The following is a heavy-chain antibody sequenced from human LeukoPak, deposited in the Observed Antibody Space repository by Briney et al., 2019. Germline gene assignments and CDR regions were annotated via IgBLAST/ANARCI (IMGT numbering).Heavy chain of an antibody. Sequence: TGRSLRLSCEASGFTFSSYGMHWVRQAPGKGLEWVAVIWYDGSDKYYADSVKGRFSISRDNSKNTLYLQMNSLRAEDTAVYYCARELPPVVNFYFDSWGQGTLVTVTS. CDR3: ARELPPVVNFYFDS. J-gene: IGHJ4*02. CDR2: IWYDGSDK. V-gene: IGHV3-33*01. D-gene: IGHD3-22*01. CDR1: GFTFSSYG.